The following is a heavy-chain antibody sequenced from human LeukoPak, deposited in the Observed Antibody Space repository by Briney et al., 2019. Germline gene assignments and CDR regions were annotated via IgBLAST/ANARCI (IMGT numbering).Heavy chain of an antibody. D-gene: IGHD5-24*01. J-gene: IGHJ4*02. CDR2: IYPGDSDL. Sequence: GESLKISCKGSGYTFTSYWIGWVRQMPGKGLEWIGIIYPGDSDLRYNPSFQGQVTISADRSISTAYLQWSSLKASDTAMYYCARHEEVASITSFACWGQGTLVTVSS. CDR1: GYTFTSYW. V-gene: IGHV5-51*01. CDR3: ARHEEVASITSFAC.